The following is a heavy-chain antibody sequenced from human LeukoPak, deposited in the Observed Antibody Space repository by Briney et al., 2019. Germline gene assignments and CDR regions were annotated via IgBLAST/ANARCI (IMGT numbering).Heavy chain of an antibody. CDR1: GFTFSSYA. J-gene: IGHJ4*02. CDR2: ISGSGGST. D-gene: IGHD2-15*01. V-gene: IGHV3-23*01. CDR3: AKDLERDIVVVVAATPADY. Sequence: GGSLRLSCAASGFTFSSYAMSWVRQAPGKGLEWVSAISGSGGSTYYADSVKGRFTISRDNSKNTLCLQMNSLRAEDTAVYYCAKDLERDIVVVVAATPADYWGQGTLVTVSS.